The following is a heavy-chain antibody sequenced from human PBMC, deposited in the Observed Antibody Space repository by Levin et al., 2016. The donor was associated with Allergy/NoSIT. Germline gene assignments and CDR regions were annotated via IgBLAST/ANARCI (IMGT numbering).Heavy chain of an antibody. D-gene: IGHD2-2*01. CDR2: ISGSGVST. Sequence: GGSLRLSCAASGFTFSTYAMSWVRQAPGKGLEWVSHISGSGVSTYSADSVRGRFTISRDNSKNTLYLQMTSLRAEDTAVYYCATQGYCSTSSCYSGYYFHMDVWGKGTTVTVSS. J-gene: IGHJ6*03. CDR3: ATQGYCSTSSCYSGYYFHMDV. V-gene: IGHV3-23*01. CDR1: GFTFSTYA.